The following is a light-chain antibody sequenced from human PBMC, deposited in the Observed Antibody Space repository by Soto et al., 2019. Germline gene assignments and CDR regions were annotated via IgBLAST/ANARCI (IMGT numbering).Light chain of an antibody. CDR3: ISYTSSDTYV. J-gene: IGLJ1*01. V-gene: IGLV2-14*01. CDR2: DVS. Sequence: QSALTQPASVSGSPGQSITISCTGTSSDVGAYKYVSWYQQHPGKAPKLMIYDVSSRPSGVSNRFSGSKSGNTASLIISGLQAEDEADSYCISYTSSDTYVFGTGTKVTVL. CDR1: SSDVGAYKY.